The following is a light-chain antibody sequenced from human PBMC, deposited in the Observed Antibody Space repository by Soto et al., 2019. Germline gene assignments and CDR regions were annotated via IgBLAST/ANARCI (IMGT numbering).Light chain of an antibody. CDR3: ISYTTSSTLV. Sequence: QSALTQPPFASGSPGQSVTISCTGTSSDVGGYKYVSWYQQHPGKAPKLMIYDVSNRPSGVSNRFSGSKSANTASLTISGLQAEDEADYYCISYTTSSTLVFGGGTKLTVL. V-gene: IGLV2-14*01. CDR2: DVS. J-gene: IGLJ2*01. CDR1: SSDVGGYKY.